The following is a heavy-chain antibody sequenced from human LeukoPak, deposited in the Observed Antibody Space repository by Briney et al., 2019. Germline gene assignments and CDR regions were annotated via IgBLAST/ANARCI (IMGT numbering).Heavy chain of an antibody. CDR3: AKGLMQQLANYYYYYYMDV. CDR2: ISGSGDDT. Sequence: GGSLRLSCAASGFTFTDSYMTWVRQAPGKGLEWLSYISGSGDDTNYADSVRGRFTISRDNAKNSLYPQMNSLRVEDTAVYYCAKGLMQQLANYYYYYYMDVWGKGTTVTVSS. V-gene: IGHV3-11*06. CDR1: GFTFTDSY. J-gene: IGHJ6*03. D-gene: IGHD6-13*01.